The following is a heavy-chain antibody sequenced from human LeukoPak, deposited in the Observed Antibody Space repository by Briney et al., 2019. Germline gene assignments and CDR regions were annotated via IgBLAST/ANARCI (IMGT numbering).Heavy chain of an antibody. V-gene: IGHV3-7*01. J-gene: IGHJ6*03. CDR3: ARASRPSSGWWDYYYYYMDV. D-gene: IGHD6-19*01. CDR1: GFTFSNYW. CDR2: IKQDGSQK. Sequence: GGSLRLSCAASGFTFSNYWMAWVRQAPGKGLEWVANIKQDGSQKNYVDSVKGRFTISRDNAKNSLYLQMNSLRAEDTAVYYCARASRPSSGWWDYYYYYMDVWGKGTTVTVSS.